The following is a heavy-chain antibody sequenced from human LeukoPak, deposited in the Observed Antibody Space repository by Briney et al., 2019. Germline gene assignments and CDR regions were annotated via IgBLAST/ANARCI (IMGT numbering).Heavy chain of an antibody. J-gene: IGHJ4*02. CDR1: GGSISTYY. V-gene: IGHV4-59*01. D-gene: IGHD6-13*01. Sequence: SEALSLTCTVSGGSISTYYYSWTRQPPGEGLEWIGYIDYSVNADNNPSLKSRVTISIHTSKSQFCQKMSSVTAADTDVYYCERVKQLVYGYYFDYWGQGTLVTVSS. CDR3: ERVKQLVYGYYFDY. CDR2: IDYSVNA.